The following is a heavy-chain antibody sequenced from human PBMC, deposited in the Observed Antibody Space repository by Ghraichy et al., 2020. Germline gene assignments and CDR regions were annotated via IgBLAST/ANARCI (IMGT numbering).Heavy chain of an antibody. Sequence: SQTLSLTCAVYGGSFSGYYWSWIRQPPGKGLEWIGEINHSGSTNYNPSLKSRVTISVDTSKNQFSLKLSSVTAADTAVYYCARGSRVRYGTQDYWGQGTLVTVYS. D-gene: IGHD5-18*01. CDR1: GGSFSGYY. CDR3: ARGSRVRYGTQDY. V-gene: IGHV4-34*01. J-gene: IGHJ4*02. CDR2: INHSGST.